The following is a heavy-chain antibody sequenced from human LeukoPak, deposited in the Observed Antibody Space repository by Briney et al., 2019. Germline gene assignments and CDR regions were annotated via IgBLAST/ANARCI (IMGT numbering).Heavy chain of an antibody. D-gene: IGHD4-17*01. Sequence: PSETLSLTCAVSGYSISSGYYWGWIRQPPGKGLEWIGTIYYSGSTYYNPSLKSRVTISVDTSKNQFSLKLSSVTAADTAGYYCARSNGDYNWFDPWGQGTLVTVSS. V-gene: IGHV4-38-2*01. CDR1: GYSISSGYY. CDR2: IYYSGST. CDR3: ARSNGDYNWFDP. J-gene: IGHJ5*02.